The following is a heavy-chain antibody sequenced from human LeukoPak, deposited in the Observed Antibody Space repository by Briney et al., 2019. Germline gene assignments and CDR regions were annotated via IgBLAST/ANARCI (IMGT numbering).Heavy chain of an antibody. CDR1: GGSFSGYY. Sequence: SETLSLTCAVYGGSFSGYYWTWIRQPPGEGLEWIGEIDHSGSTNYNPSLKSRVTISVDTSKNQFSLKLTSVTAADTAVYFCAGAEGSSFITDCWGQGTLVTVSS. CDR3: AGAEGSSFITDC. J-gene: IGHJ4*02. CDR2: IDHSGST. D-gene: IGHD6-6*01. V-gene: IGHV4-34*01.